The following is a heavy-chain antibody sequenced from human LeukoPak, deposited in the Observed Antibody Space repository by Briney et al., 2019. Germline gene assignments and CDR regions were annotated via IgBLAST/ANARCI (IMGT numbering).Heavy chain of an antibody. CDR3: ARGLPLFLEWSQDPSYYYGMDV. D-gene: IGHD3-3*01. J-gene: IGHJ6*02. CDR1: GYTFTSYD. CDR2: MNPNSGNT. V-gene: IGHV1-8*01. Sequence: ASVKVSCKASGYTFTSYDINWVRQAPGQGLEWMGWMNPNSGNTGYAQKFQGRVTMTRNTSISTAYMELSSLRSEDTAVYYCARGLPLFLEWSQDPSYYYGMDVWGQGTTVTVSS.